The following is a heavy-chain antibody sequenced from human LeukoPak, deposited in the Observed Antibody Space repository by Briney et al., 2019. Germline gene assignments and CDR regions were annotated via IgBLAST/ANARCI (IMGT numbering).Heavy chain of an antibody. CDR1: GFTFSSYA. J-gene: IGHJ4*02. D-gene: IGHD3-22*01. CDR2: ISGSGGST. Sequence: GGSLRLSCAASGFTFSSYAMSWVRQAPGKGLEWVSAISGSGGSTYYADSVKGRFTISRDNSKNTLYLQMNSLRAEDTAVYYCAKRKDYYDSSGYYFSPSDYWGQGTLVTVSS. CDR3: AKRKDYYDSSGYYFSPSDY. V-gene: IGHV3-23*01.